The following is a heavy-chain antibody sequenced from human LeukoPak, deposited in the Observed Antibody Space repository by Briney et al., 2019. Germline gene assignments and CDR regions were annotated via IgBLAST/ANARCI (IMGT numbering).Heavy chain of an antibody. CDR3: ARGYSWSDY. D-gene: IGHD6-13*01. CDR2: ISGSGVST. Sequence: GGSLRLSCAASGFTFNSYAMNWVRQAPGKGLEWVSGISGSGVSTSYADSVKGRFTISRDNSKDTLYLQMSGLRADDTAVYYCARGYSWSDYWGQGTLVTVSS. V-gene: IGHV3-23*01. CDR1: GFTFNSYA. J-gene: IGHJ4*02.